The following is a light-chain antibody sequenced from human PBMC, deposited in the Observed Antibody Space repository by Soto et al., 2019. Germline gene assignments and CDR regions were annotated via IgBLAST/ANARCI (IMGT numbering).Light chain of an antibody. CDR1: QSVSNY. CDR3: QQYGGSIT. J-gene: IGKJ4*01. Sequence: ENVLTQSPATLSLSPGERATLSCRASQSVSNYVAWYQQKPGQAPRLLIYDASSRATGIPDRFSGSGSGTDFTLSISRLEPEDFAVYYCQQYGGSITFGGGTKVDIK. CDR2: DAS. V-gene: IGKV3-20*01.